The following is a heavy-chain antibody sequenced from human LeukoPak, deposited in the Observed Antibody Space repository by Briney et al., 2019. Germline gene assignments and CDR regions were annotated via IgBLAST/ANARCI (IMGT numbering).Heavy chain of an antibody. Sequence: SETLSLTCTVSGGSISSSSYYWGWIRQPPGKGLEWIGNIVYSGSTYYNPSLKSRVTISVDTSKNQFSLKLSSVTAADTAVYYCARVINHDYGDFGNWFDPWGQGTLVTVSS. D-gene: IGHD4-17*01. CDR3: ARVINHDYGDFGNWFDP. V-gene: IGHV4-39*07. CDR2: IVYSGST. J-gene: IGHJ5*02. CDR1: GGSISSSSYY.